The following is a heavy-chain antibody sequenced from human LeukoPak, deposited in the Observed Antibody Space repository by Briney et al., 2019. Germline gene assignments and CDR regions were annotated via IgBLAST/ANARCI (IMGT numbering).Heavy chain of an antibody. CDR2: IYYSGST. V-gene: IGHV4-39*01. Sequence: SETLSLTCTVSGGSISSSSYYWDWIRQPPGKGLEWIGSIYYSGSTYYNPSLKSRVTISVDTSKNQFSLKLSSVTAADTAVYYCARRVPYFDYWGQGTLVTVSS. CDR3: ARRVPYFDY. J-gene: IGHJ4*02. CDR1: GGSISSSSYY. D-gene: IGHD4/OR15-4a*01.